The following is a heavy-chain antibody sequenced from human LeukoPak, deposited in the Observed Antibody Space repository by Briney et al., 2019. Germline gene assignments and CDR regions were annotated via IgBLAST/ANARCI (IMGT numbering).Heavy chain of an antibody. CDR3: ARVPLIWFGELCYFDY. CDR2: ISAYNGNT. Sequence: ASVKVSCKASGYTFTSYGISWVRQPPGQGLEWMGWISAYNGNTNYAQKLQGRVTMTTDTSTSTAYMELRSLRSDDTAVYYCARVPLIWFGELCYFDYWGQGTLVTVSS. CDR1: GYTFTSYG. J-gene: IGHJ4*02. D-gene: IGHD3-10*01. V-gene: IGHV1-18*01.